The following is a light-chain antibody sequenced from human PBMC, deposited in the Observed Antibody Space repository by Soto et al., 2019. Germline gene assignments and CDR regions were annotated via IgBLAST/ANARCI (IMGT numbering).Light chain of an antibody. CDR3: MQPLQAWT. Sequence: DIVMPQSPLSLPVTPGEPASISCRSSQSLLHSNGYNYLDWYLQKPGQSPQLLIYLGSNRASGVPDMFSGSGSGTNFTLKIRRVEAEDFVVYDRMQPLQAWTFGQGTKVVIK. V-gene: IGKV2-28*01. J-gene: IGKJ1*01. CDR2: LGS. CDR1: QSLLHSNGYNY.